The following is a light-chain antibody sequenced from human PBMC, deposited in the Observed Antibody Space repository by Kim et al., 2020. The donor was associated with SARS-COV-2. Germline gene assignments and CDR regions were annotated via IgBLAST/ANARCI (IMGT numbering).Light chain of an antibody. CDR3: NQDNNYSHS. J-gene: IGKJ2*03. V-gene: IGKV1-5*01. CDR2: DAS. CDR1: QSVSRS. Sequence: DIQMTQSPSTLSASVGDRVTFTCRASQSVSRSLAWYQQKPGKAPKLLISDASDLKSGVPSRFSGSGSGTQFTLTISSLQPDDFATYFCNQDNNYSHSFGQATKLEI.